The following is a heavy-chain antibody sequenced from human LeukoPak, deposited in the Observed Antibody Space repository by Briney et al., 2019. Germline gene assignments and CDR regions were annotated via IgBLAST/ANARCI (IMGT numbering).Heavy chain of an antibody. V-gene: IGHV3-30-3*01. J-gene: IGHJ4*02. Sequence: PGRSLRLSCAASGFSFSRYAMHWVRQAPGKGLEWVAVISYDGSTKYDADSVKGRFTISRDNSKNTLYLQVNSLRAEDTAVYYCARDVSIAAAGCDYWGQGTLVTVSS. CDR3: ARDVSIAAAGCDY. CDR1: GFSFSRYA. CDR2: ISYDGSTK. D-gene: IGHD6-13*01.